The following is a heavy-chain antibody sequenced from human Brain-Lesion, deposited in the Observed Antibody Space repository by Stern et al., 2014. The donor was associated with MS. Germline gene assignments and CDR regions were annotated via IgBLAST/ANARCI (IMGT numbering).Heavy chain of an antibody. CDR1: GFSVSNNY. D-gene: IGHD2-15*01. CDR3: ARDRTCTGGSCYGT. CDR2: ISSGGGT. V-gene: IGHV3-53*01. J-gene: IGHJ5*02. Sequence: EVQLVAPGGKLIQPGESLRISCAASGFSVSNNYMTWVRQAPGKGLARGCLISSGGGTYYADSVKGRFTISRDNSKNTLYLQMNNLRAEDTAVYYCARDRTCTGGSCYGTWGQGTLVTVSS.